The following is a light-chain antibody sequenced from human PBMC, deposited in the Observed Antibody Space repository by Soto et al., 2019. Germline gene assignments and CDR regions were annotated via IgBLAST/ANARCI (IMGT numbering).Light chain of an antibody. CDR3: QQTYSTPVT. J-gene: IGKJ5*01. CDR2: AAT. CDR1: QSISAY. Sequence: DIQMTQSPSSLSASIGDRVTITCRASQSISAYLHWYQQKPGKAPKLLICAATSLQSGVPSRFSGSGSGTHFTLTISNLQPEDFATYYCQQTYSTPVTFGQGTRLEI. V-gene: IGKV1-39*01.